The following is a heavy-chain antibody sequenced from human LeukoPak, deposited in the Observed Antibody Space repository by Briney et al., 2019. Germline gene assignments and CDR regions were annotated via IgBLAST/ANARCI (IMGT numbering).Heavy chain of an antibody. CDR2: IRYDGSNK. J-gene: IGHJ4*02. CDR3: ASPRHYYDIGSPFDY. CDR1: GFTFSSYG. Sequence: PGGSLRLSCAASGFTFSSYGMHWVRQAPGKGLEWVAFIRYDGSNKYYADSVKGRFTISRDNSKNTLYLQMNSLRAEDTAVYYCASPRHYYDIGSPFDYWGQGTLVTVSS. D-gene: IGHD3-22*01. V-gene: IGHV3-30*02.